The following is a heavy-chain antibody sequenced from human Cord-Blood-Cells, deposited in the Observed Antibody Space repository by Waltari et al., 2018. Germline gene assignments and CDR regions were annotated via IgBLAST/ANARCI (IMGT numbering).Heavy chain of an antibody. V-gene: IGHV3-74*01. CDR1: GFTFSSYW. J-gene: IGHJ4*02. CDR3: ARDPSDCSGGSCYFDY. D-gene: IGHD2-15*01. CDR2: INSDGSST. Sequence: EVQLVESGGGLVQPGGSLRLSCAASGFTFSSYWMHWVRQAPGKGLVWVSRINSDGSSTSYADSVKGRFTISRDNAKNTLYLQMNSLRAEDTAVYYCARDPSDCSGGSCYFDYWGQGTLVTVSS.